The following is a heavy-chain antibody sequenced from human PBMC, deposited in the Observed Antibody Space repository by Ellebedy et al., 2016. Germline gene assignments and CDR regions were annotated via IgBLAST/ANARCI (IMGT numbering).Heavy chain of an antibody. CDR2: ISYDGSNK. D-gene: IGHD4-17*01. CDR3: YYGHYSGY. Sequence: GGSLRLXCAASGFTFSSYAMHWVRQAPGKGLEWVAVISYDGSNKYYADSVKGRFTISRDNPRYTLYLQMDSLRAADTAVYYCYYGHYSGYWGQGTLVTVSS. V-gene: IGHV3-30*04. CDR1: GFTFSSYA. J-gene: IGHJ4*02.